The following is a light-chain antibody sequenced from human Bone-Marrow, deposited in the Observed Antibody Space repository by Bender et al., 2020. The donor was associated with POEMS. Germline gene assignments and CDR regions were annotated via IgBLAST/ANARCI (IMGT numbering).Light chain of an antibody. J-gene: IGLJ2*01. CDR2: DNS. V-gene: IGLV3-21*02. CDR3: SSYTTTSTLV. CDR1: NIGSKP. Sequence: SYVLTQPPSVSVAPGQAANIFCGGDNIGSKPVHWYQQRPGQPPILVVYDNSDRPSEASARFSGSKSANTASLTISGLQAEDEADYYCSSYTTTSTLVFGGGTKLTVL.